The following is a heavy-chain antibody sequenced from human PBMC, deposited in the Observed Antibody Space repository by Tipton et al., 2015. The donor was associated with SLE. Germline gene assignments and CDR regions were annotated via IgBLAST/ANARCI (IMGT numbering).Heavy chain of an antibody. CDR2: IYDTETT. CDR3: AREVKSGRYDWFDP. CDR1: GGSIVSYY. Sequence: TLSLTCTVSGGSIVSYYWSWIRQHPGKGLEWIGYIYDTETTYYNQSLKSRVTMSIDRSKNHFSLRLRSVSAADTAIYYCAREVKSGRYDWFDPWGQGTLVTVSS. J-gene: IGHJ5*02. D-gene: IGHD1-26*01. V-gene: IGHV4-31*03.